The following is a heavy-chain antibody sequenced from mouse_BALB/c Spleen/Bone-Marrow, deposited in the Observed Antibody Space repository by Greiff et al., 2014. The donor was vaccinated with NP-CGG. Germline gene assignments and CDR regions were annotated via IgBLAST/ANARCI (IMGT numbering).Heavy chain of an antibody. Sequence: EVKLVESGGGLVKPGGSLKLSCAASGFTFSSYAMSWVRQTPEKRLEWVASISSGGSTYYPDSVKGRFTISRDNARNILYLQMSSLRSEDTAMYYCARSGYLYAMDYWGQGTSVTVSS. CDR2: ISSGGST. CDR3: ARSGYLYAMDY. J-gene: IGHJ4*01. V-gene: IGHV5-6-5*01. CDR1: GFTFSSYA. D-gene: IGHD1-2*01.